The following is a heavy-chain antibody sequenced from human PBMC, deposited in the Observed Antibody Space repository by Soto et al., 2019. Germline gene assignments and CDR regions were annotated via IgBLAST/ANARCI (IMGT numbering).Heavy chain of an antibody. CDR2: ISAYNGNT. CDR1: GYTFTNYA. V-gene: IGHV1-18*01. D-gene: IGHD6-13*01. J-gene: IGHJ4*02. Sequence: QVQLVQSGAEVKKAGASVKVSCKASGYTFTNYAFSWVRQAPGQGLEWMGWISAYNGNTNYPQKLQGRVTMTTDTSTSTAYMELRSLRSDDTAVYYCAKDLAAAGPFDNWGQGTLVTVSS. CDR3: AKDLAAAGPFDN.